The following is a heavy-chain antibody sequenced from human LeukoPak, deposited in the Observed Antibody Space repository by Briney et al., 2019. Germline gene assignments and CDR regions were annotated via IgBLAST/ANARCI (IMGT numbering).Heavy chain of an antibody. J-gene: IGHJ5*02. D-gene: IGHD6-13*01. V-gene: IGHV3-21*01. CDR3: ASSPLIAAAKAWFDP. Sequence: GGSLRLSCAASGFTFSSYSVNWVRQAPGRGLEWVSSISSSSSYIYYADSVKGRFTISRDNAKNSLYLQMNSLRAEDTAVYYCASSPLIAAAKAWFDPWGQGTLVTVSS. CDR2: ISSSSSYI. CDR1: GFTFSSYS.